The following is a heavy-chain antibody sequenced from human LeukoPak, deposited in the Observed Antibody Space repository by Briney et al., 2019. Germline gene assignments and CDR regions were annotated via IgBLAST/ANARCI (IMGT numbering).Heavy chain of an antibody. CDR2: ISYDGSNK. CDR3: AKAHHSSGYYSSHWFDP. J-gene: IGHJ5*02. CDR1: GFTFSSYA. Sequence: GGSLRLSCEASGFTFSSYAMHWVRQAPGKGLEWVAVISYDGSNKYYADSVKGRFTISRDNAKNSLYLQMNSLRAEDTALYYCAKAHHSSGYYSSHWFDPWGQGTLVTVSS. V-gene: IGHV3-30*04. D-gene: IGHD3-22*01.